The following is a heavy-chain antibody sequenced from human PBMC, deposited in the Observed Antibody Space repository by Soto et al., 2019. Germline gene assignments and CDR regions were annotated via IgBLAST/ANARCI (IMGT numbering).Heavy chain of an antibody. CDR2: IYYSGST. Sequence: SETLSLTCTVSGGSISSYYWSWIRQPPRKGLEWIGYIYYSGSTNYNPSLKSRVTITVDTSKNQFSLKLSSVTAADTAVYYCARVGGSYYDFWSGYYNNYYMDVWGKGTTVTVSS. D-gene: IGHD3-3*01. J-gene: IGHJ6*03. CDR3: ARVGGSYYDFWSGYYNNYYMDV. V-gene: IGHV4-59*01. CDR1: GGSISSYY.